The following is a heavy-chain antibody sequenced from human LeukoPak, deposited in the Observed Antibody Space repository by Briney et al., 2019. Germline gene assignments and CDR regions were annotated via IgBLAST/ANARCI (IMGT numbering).Heavy chain of an antibody. V-gene: IGHV1-2*02. CDR3: ARDREISTSQAAFNWFHP. CDR1: GYTFTNYF. J-gene: IGHJ5*02. D-gene: IGHD2/OR15-2a*01. CDR2: IQPTSGVT. Sequence: ASVKVSCKASGYTFTNYFIHCVRQAPGQGLEWMGWIQPTSGVTDYAQTFQGRVTMTTDTSMNVAYMELRRLRSDDTAVYYCARDREISTSQAAFNWFHPWGQGTLVTVSS.